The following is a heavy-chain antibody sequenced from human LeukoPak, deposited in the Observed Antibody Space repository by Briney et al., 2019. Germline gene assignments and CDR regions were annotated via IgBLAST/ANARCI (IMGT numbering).Heavy chain of an antibody. CDR3: ARLGTTADYYYYYMDV. J-gene: IGHJ6*03. CDR1: GYSFSNYD. V-gene: IGHV1-8*03. CDR2: MNPNSGNT. Sequence: GESLKISCKGSGYSFSNYDITWVRQATGQGLEWMGWMNPNSGNTGYAQKFQGRVTLTRDTSISTAYLELSNLRADDTAIYYCARLGTTADYYYYYMDVWGKGTTVTVSS. D-gene: IGHD1-26*01.